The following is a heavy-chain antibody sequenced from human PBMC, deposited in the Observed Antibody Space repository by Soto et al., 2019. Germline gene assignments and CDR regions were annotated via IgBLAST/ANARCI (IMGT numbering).Heavy chain of an antibody. V-gene: IGHV1-18*01. D-gene: IGHD2-15*01. CDR3: ARCYCTVGSCYTCWHFDL. J-gene: IGHJ2*01. CDR1: GYTFADYG. Sequence: QAQLVQSGAEVKKPGASVKVSCQAGGYTFADYGISWVRQAPGQGLEWVGWIGPYNGNTNYAQNLQDRVTMTTDTSTNTGYMELRSLRSDDTALYYCARCYCTVGSCYTCWHFDLWGRGTLLTVSS. CDR2: IGPYNGNT.